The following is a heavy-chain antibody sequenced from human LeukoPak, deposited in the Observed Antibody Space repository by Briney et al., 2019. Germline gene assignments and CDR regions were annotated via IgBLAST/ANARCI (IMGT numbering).Heavy chain of an antibody. CDR2: IYVTGTT. D-gene: IGHD6-6*01. CDR1: GGSISTNY. V-gene: IGHV4-4*07. Sequence: SETLSLTCTVSGGSISTNYWNWIRQPAGKGLEWIGRIYVTGTTYYNPSLKSRLTMSVDASRNQFFLNLSSVTAADTAVYYCARGGPDQAREYFQYWGQGTLVTVS. J-gene: IGHJ1*01. CDR3: ARGGPDQAREYFQY.